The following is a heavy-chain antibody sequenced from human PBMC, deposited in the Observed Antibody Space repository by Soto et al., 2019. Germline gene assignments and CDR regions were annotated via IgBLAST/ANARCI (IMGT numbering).Heavy chain of an antibody. V-gene: IGHV3-74*01. Sequence: GGSLRLSCAASGFTFRSYWVQWVRQAPGKGLVWVSWINSDGSSTSYADSVKGRFTISRDNAKNTLYLQMNSLRAEDTAVYYCASGGSSLNFDSWGQGTLVTVSS. CDR3: ASGGSSLNFDS. D-gene: IGHD6-6*01. J-gene: IGHJ4*02. CDR2: INSDGSST. CDR1: GFTFRSYW.